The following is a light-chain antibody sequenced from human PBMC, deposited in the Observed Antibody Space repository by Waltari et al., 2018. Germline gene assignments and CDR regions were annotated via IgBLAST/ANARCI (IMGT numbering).Light chain of an antibody. CDR2: GNN. CDR3: QSYDRSLTGSTV. V-gene: IGLV1-40*01. J-gene: IGLJ3*02. Sequence: QSVLTQPPSVSGAPGQRVTISCPGSSSNIGAGYDVHWYRQFPGTAPKLLIYGNNNRPSGVPDRFSGSQSGTSASLAITGVQAEDEAVYYCQSYDRSLTGSTVFGGGTKLTVL. CDR1: SSNIGAGYD.